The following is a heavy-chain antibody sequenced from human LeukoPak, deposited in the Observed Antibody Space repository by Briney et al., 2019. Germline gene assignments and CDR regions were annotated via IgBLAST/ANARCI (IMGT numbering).Heavy chain of an antibody. V-gene: IGHV3-66*02. D-gene: IGHD4-23*01. CDR2: IYSGGST. J-gene: IGHJ4*02. CDR1: GFTVSSNY. Sequence: PGGSLRLSCAASGFTVSSNYMSWVRQAPGKGLEWVSVIYSGGSTYYADSVKGRLTISRDNSKNTLYLQMNSLRAEDTAVYYCARAPSVTPYFDYWGQGTLVTVSS. CDR3: ARAPSVTPYFDY.